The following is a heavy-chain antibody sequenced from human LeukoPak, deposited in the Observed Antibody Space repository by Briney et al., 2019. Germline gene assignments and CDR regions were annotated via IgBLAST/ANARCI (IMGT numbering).Heavy chain of an antibody. J-gene: IGHJ5*02. V-gene: IGHV1-69*13. Sequence: ASVKVSCKASGGTFSSYAISWVRQAPGQGLEWMGGIIPIFGTANYAQKFQGRVTITADESTSTAYMELSSLRSEDTAVYYCVRVVGYHGSDTYYKEGFDPWGQGTLVTVSS. CDR1: GGTFSSYA. CDR2: IIPIFGTA. CDR3: VRVVGYHGSDTYYKEGFDP. D-gene: IGHD3-10*01.